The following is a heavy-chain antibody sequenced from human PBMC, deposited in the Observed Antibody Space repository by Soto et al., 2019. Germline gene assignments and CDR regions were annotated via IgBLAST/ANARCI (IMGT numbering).Heavy chain of an antibody. D-gene: IGHD3-10*01. CDR1: GFTFSSYS. CDR2: ISSSSSTI. CDR3: ARRGEVLLWFGESKGAYFDY. V-gene: IGHV3-48*01. J-gene: IGHJ4*02. Sequence: EVQLVESGGGLVQPGGSLRLSCAASGFTFSSYSMNWVRQAPGKGLEWVSYISSSSSTIYYADSVKGRFTISRDNAKNSXYXXMNSLRAEDTAVYYCARRGEVLLWFGESKGAYFDYWGQGTLVTVSS.